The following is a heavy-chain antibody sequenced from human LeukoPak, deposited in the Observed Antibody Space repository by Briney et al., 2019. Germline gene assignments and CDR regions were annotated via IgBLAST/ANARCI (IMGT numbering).Heavy chain of an antibody. Sequence: PGGSLRLSCAASGFTFSSYWMSWVRQAPGKGLEWVANIKQDGSEKYYLDSVKGRFTISRDNAKNSLYLQMNSLRAEDTAVYYCARNGWELLLGNWFDPWGQGTLVTVSS. CDR3: ARNGWELLLGNWFDP. V-gene: IGHV3-7*01. J-gene: IGHJ5*02. D-gene: IGHD2-15*01. CDR1: GFTFSSYW. CDR2: IKQDGSEK.